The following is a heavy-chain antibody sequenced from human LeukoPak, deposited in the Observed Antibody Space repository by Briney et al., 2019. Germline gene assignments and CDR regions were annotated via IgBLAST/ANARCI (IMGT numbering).Heavy chain of an antibody. CDR2: SYYSGST. CDR1: GGSISSHY. Sequence: SETLSLTCTVSGGSISSHYWSWIRQTPGKGLEWIGYSYYSGSTNYRPSLRSRVTISVDTSKDQFSLKLTSVTAADTAVYYCARYDDWFDPWGQGTLVTVSS. CDR3: ARYDDWFDP. V-gene: IGHV4-59*11. J-gene: IGHJ5*02. D-gene: IGHD3-16*01.